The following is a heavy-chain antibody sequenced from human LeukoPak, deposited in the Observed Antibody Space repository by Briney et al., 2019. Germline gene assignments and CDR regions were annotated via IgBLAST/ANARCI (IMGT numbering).Heavy chain of an antibody. J-gene: IGHJ4*02. D-gene: IGHD5-12*01. CDR2: ISYDGSNK. CDR3: ASEVATTCDY. CDR1: GFTFSSYA. V-gene: IGHV3-30-3*01. Sequence: PGGSLRLSCAASGFTFSSYAMHWVRRAPGKGLEWVAVISYDGSNKYYADSVKGRFTISRDNSKNTLYLQMNSLRAEDTAVYCCASEVATTCDYWGQGTLVTVSS.